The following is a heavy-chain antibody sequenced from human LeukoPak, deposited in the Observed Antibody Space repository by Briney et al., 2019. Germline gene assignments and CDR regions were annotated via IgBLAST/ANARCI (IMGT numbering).Heavy chain of an antibody. Sequence: PSETLSLTCTVSGGSISSYYWSWIRQPPGKGLEWIGYIYYSGSTNYNPSLKSRVTISVDTSKNQFSLKLSSVTAADTAVYYCARGSRLVPDYWGQGTLVTVSS. CDR3: ARGSRLVPDY. V-gene: IGHV4-59*12. J-gene: IGHJ4*02. CDR2: IYYSGST. D-gene: IGHD3-9*01. CDR1: GGSISSYY.